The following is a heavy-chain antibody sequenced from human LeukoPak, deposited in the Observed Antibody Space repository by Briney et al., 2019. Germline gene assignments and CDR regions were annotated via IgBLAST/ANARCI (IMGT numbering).Heavy chain of an antibody. CDR3: ARDHYDILTGYNPRVGYFDY. J-gene: IGHJ4*02. V-gene: IGHV1-18*01. D-gene: IGHD3-9*01. CDR1: GYTFTSYG. Sequence: ASVKVSCKASGYTFTSYGISWVRQAPGQGLEWMGWISAYNGNTNYAQKLQGRVTMTTDTSTSTAYMELRSLRSDDTAVYYCARDHYDILTGYNPRVGYFDYWGREPWSPSPQ. CDR2: ISAYNGNT.